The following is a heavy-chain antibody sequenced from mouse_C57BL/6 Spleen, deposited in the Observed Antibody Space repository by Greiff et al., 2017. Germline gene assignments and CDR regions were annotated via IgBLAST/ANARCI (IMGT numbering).Heavy chain of an antibody. CDR3: ARSTYDYYYFDY. J-gene: IGHJ2*01. CDR1: GYTFTSYG. Sequence: VQLQQSGAELARPGASVKLSCKASGYTFTSYGISWVKQRTGQGLEWIGEIYPSSGNTYYNEKFKGKATLTADKSSSTAYMELRSLTSEDSAVYFCARSTYDYYYFDYWGQGTTLTVSS. CDR2: IYPSSGNT. V-gene: IGHV1-81*01. D-gene: IGHD2-4*01.